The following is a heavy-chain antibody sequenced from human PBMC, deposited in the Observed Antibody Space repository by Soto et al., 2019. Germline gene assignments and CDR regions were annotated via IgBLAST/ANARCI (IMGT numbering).Heavy chain of an antibody. V-gene: IGHV3-33*08. CDR1: GFAFSSHT. CDR3: ARGQFDDSSGGLDD. D-gene: IGHD3-22*01. CDR2: IWYDGSNK. J-gene: IGHJ4*02. Sequence: QSGGSLRLSCAASGFAFSSHTMHWVRQAPGKGLEWVAVIWYDGSNKYYADSVKGRFTISRDNSKNTLYLQMNSLRAEDTAVYYCARGQFDDSSGGLDDWGKGTLVTVDS.